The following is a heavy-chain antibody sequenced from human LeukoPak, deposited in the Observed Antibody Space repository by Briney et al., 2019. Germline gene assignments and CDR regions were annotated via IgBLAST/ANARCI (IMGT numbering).Heavy chain of an antibody. V-gene: IGHV1-2*02. Sequence: ASVKVSCKASGYTFTDYYMHWVRQAPGQGFEWTGWINPNDGDTNYAQKFQGRVTMTRDTSISTAHMEVSRLRSDDTAVYYCARANFLCCSSSTCLFDYWGQGTLVTVSS. J-gene: IGHJ4*02. CDR2: INPNDGDT. CDR3: ARANFLCCSSSTCLFDY. CDR1: GYTFTDYY. D-gene: IGHD2-2*01.